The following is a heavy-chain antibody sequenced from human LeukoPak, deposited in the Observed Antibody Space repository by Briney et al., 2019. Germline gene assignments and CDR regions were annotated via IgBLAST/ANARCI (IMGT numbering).Heavy chain of an antibody. CDR3: AKDYYGGNPDY. Sequence: APVKVSCTPSGYTFTLSQMHWGRHAPGHGPEGMGRINPNSGGRKYAPKFKGRVTMTTDPSISTVSMELSSLTADDTAIYLCAKDYYGGNPDYWGQGTLVTVSS. J-gene: IGHJ4*02. D-gene: IGHD4-23*01. V-gene: IGHV1-2*06. CDR2: INPNSGGR. CDR1: GYTFTLSQ.